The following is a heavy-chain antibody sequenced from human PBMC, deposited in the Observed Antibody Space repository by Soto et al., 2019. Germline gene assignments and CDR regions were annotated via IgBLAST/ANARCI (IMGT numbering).Heavy chain of an antibody. CDR3: AISGNIPDRWFDP. V-gene: IGHV4-34*01. CDR2: INHSGST. J-gene: IGHJ5*02. Sequence: SETLSLTCAVYGGSFSGYYWSWIRQPPGKGLEWIGEINHSGSTNYNPSLKSRVTISVDTSKNQFSLKLSSVTAADTAVYYCAISGNIPDRWFDPWGQGTLVTVSS. CDR1: GGSFSGYY.